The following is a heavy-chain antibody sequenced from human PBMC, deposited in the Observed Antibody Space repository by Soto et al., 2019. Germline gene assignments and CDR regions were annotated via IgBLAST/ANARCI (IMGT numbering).Heavy chain of an antibody. D-gene: IGHD6-13*01. V-gene: IGHV4-61*01. J-gene: IGHJ4*02. Sequence: SETLSLTCTVSGGSISNGYYYWSWVRQNPGKGLEWIGHIYHSGNTNYNPSLKSRVTISVDTSKNQFSLKLSSVTAADTAVYYCARERIAAAGTSPFYFDYWGQGILVTVSS. CDR2: IYHSGNT. CDR3: ARERIAAAGTSPFYFDY. CDR1: GGSISNGYYY.